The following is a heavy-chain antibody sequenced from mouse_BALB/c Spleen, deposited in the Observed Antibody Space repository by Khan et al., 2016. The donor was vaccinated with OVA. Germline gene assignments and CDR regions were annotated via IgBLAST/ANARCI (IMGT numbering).Heavy chain of an antibody. Sequence: VQLKQSGPGLVKPSPSLSLTCTVTGYSITSDYAWNWIRQFPGNKLEWMGYIRYNGSTSYNPSLKSRISITRDTSKNQFFLQLNSVTTEDTATYYCARSIMANWGQGTTLTVSS. CDR2: IRYNGST. CDR3: ARSIMAN. CDR1: GYSITSDYA. V-gene: IGHV3-2*02. J-gene: IGHJ2*01.